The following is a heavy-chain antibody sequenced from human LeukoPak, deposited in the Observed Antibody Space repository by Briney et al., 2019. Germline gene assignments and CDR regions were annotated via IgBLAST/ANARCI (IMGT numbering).Heavy chain of an antibody. J-gene: IGHJ4*02. CDR3: ARAVGGDGSGSL. D-gene: IGHD3-10*01. V-gene: IGHV4-59*01. CDR2: IYYRVTS. CDR1: DDSISTYY. Sequence: SETLSLTCTVSDDSISTYYWSWIRQPPGKGLEWIGYIYYRVTSDYNPSLKSRVTMSVDMSTRQISLKLSSVTAADTAVYYCARAVGGDGSGSLWGPGTLVTVSS.